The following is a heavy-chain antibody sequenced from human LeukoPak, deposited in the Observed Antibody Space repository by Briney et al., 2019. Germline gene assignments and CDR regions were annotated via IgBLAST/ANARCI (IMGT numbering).Heavy chain of an antibody. CDR1: GFIFSGYG. CDR2: IWHDGSNE. V-gene: IGHV3-33*01. Sequence: GGSLRLSCEASGFIFSGYGMHWVRQAPGKGLEWVAIIWHDGSNERYAESVKGRFTISRDNSKNTLYLQMNSLRAEDTAFYYCARGTRILGARGRDYFDYWAREAWPPSPQ. D-gene: IGHD1-26*01. J-gene: IGHJ4*02. CDR3: ARGTRILGARGRDYFDY.